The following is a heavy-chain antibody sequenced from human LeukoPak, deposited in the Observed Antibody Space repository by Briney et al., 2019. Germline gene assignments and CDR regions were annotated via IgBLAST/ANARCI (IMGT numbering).Heavy chain of an antibody. J-gene: IGHJ3*02. V-gene: IGHV3-21*01. D-gene: IGHD5-24*01. CDR1: GFTFSSYS. Sequence: GGSLRLSCAASGFTFSSYSMNWVRQAPGKGLEWVSSISSSSSYIYYADSVKGRFTISRDNAKNSLYLQMNSLRAEDTAVYYCAREMATTRGRAFDIWGQGTMVTVSS. CDR3: AREMATTRGRAFDI. CDR2: ISSSSSYI.